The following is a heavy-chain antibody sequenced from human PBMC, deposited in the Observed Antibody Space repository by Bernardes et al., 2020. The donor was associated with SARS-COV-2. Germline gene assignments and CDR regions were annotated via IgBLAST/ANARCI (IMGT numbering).Heavy chain of an antibody. J-gene: IGHJ4*02. CDR3: ARGPSGGYGRFEY. Sequence: GGSLRLSCAASGFTFSSYWMHWVRQAPGKGLVWVSRINSDESTTTYADSVKGRFTISRDNAKNTLYLQMNSLRAEDTAVYYCARGPSGGYGRFEYWGQGTLVTGSS. CDR2: INSDESTT. D-gene: IGHD5-12*01. V-gene: IGHV3-74*01. CDR1: GFTFSSYW.